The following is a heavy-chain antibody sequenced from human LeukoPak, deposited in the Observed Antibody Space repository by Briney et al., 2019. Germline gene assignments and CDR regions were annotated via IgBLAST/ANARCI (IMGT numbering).Heavy chain of an antibody. CDR1: GFTFTSYA. D-gene: IGHD2-15*01. Sequence: QTGGSLSLSSAASGFTFTSYAIHWVRQAPGKGLEFVSAINRYGDSTYYANSVKGRFTISRDDSKNTVYLKMGSLRAEDMAVYYCARARRDCSGGSCYSYYFDFWGQGTLVTVSS. V-gene: IGHV3-64*01. J-gene: IGHJ4*02. CDR3: ARARRDCSGGSCYSYYFDF. CDR2: INRYGDST.